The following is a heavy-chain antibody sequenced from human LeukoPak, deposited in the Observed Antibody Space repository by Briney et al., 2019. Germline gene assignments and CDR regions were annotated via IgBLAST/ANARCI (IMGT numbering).Heavy chain of an antibody. D-gene: IGHD1-26*01. CDR2: ISGGGGST. CDR1: GFTFTSYS. CDR3: AKGGKWDVTPFDY. J-gene: IGHJ4*02. V-gene: IGHV3-23*01. Sequence: GGSLRLSCAASGFTFTSYSMNWVRQAPGKGLEWVSTISGGGGSTYYADSVKGRFTISRDNSKNTLYLQVNSLSAEDTAVYYCAKGGKWDVTPFDYWGQGTLVTVSS.